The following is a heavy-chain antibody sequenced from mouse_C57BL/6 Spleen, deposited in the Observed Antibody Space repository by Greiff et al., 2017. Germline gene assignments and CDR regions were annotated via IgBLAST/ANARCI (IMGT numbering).Heavy chain of an antibody. V-gene: IGHV1-80*01. CDR3: ARGLYDYDEAY. J-gene: IGHJ3*01. D-gene: IGHD2-4*01. CDR1: GYAFSSYW. Sequence: VMLQQSGAELVKPGASVKISCKASGYAFSSYWMNWVKQRPGKGLEWIGQIYPGDGDTNYNGKFKGKATLTADKSSSTAYMQLSSLTSEDSAVYFCARGLYDYDEAYWGQGTLVTVSA. CDR2: IYPGDGDT.